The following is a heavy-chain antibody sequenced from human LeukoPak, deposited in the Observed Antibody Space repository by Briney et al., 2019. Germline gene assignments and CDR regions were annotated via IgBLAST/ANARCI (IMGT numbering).Heavy chain of an antibody. CDR3: ARGPDMTRFDP. CDR1: GGSFSGYY. D-gene: IGHD2-15*01. J-gene: IGHJ5*02. CDR2: INHSGST. Sequence: PSETLSLTCAVCGGSFSGYYWSWIRQSPGKGLEWIGEINHSGSTNYNPSLKSRVTISVDKSKNHFSLKLTSVTAADTPVYYCARGPDMTRFDPWGQGILVTVSS. V-gene: IGHV4-34*01.